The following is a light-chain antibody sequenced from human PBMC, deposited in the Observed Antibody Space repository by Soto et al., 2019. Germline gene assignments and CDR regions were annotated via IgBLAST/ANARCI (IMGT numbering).Light chain of an antibody. CDR2: GEY. V-gene: IGKV3-15*01. J-gene: IGKJ4*01. CDR3: QPSNNWVGP. Sequence: EIVMTRSSATMSVPSVPRATLCCRCSQSVSSSYLAWYQQKPGQAPRLLIYGEYTRATGITDRFSGSGSGTEFTLTIRSIQSEDFTVYYCQPSNNWVGPLGGGNQVDIK. CDR1: QSVSSSY.